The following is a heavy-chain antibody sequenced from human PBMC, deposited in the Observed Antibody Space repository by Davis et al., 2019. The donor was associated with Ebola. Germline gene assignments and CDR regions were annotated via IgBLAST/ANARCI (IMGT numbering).Heavy chain of an antibody. Sequence: GESLKISCAASGFTVSDNYMSWVRQAPGKGLVWVSRMNSDGSSSSYADSVRGRFTISRDNAKNTLYLEMNSLRAEDTAVYYCAGDPEEQWLEGWFDPWGQGTLVTVSS. CDR2: MNSDGSSS. V-gene: IGHV3-74*01. J-gene: IGHJ5*02. CDR3: AGDPEEQWLEGWFDP. D-gene: IGHD6-19*01. CDR1: GFTVSDNY.